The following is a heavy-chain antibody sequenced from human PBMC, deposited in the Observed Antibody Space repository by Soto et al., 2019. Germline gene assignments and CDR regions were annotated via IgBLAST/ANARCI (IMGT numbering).Heavy chain of an antibody. D-gene: IGHD6-6*01. CDR1: GFTFSNYA. V-gene: IGHV3-23*01. CDR2: MSANGGST. Sequence: GGSLRLSCAASGFTFSNYAMSWVRQAPGKGLEWVSGMSANGGSTNYADSVKGRFVISRDNSKNTLYLQMNSLRAEDTAVYYCAKDLHIIAARPLGSLLDYWGQGTLVTVSS. CDR3: AKDLHIIAARPLGSLLDY. J-gene: IGHJ4*02.